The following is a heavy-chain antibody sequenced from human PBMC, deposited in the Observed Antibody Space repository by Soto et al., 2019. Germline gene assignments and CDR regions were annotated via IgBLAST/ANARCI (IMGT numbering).Heavy chain of an antibody. Sequence: PGGSLRLSCAASGFTFSDYYMSWIRQAPGKGLEWVSYISSSSSYTNYADSVKGRFTISRDNAKNSLYLQMNSLRAEDTAVYYCAKAPSVAGPLDYWGQGTLVTVSS. J-gene: IGHJ4*02. CDR1: GFTFSDYY. V-gene: IGHV3-11*05. D-gene: IGHD6-19*01. CDR3: AKAPSVAGPLDY. CDR2: ISSSSSYT.